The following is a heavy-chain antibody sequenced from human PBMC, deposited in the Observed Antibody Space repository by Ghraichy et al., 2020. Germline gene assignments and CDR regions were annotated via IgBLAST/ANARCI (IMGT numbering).Heavy chain of an antibody. CDR2: IDWDDDK. Sequence: QTLSLTCTFSGFSLSTSGMCVSWIRQPPGKALEWLALIDWDDDKYYSTSLNTRLTISKDTSKNQVVLTMTNMDPVDTATYYCARIPYSSGWRSFDYWGQGILVTVSS. CDR3: ARIPYSSGWRSFDY. D-gene: IGHD6-19*01. V-gene: IGHV2-70*01. J-gene: IGHJ4*02. CDR1: GFSLSTSGMC.